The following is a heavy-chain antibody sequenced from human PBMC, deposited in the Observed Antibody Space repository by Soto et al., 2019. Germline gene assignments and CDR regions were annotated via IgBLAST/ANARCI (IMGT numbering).Heavy chain of an antibody. Sequence: ASVKVSCKASGYTFTSYGISWVRQAPGQGLEWMGWISAYNGNTNYAQKLQGRVTMTTDTSTSTAYMELRSLRSDDTAVYYCARHYDILTGYYSFDYWGQRTLVTVSS. J-gene: IGHJ4*02. V-gene: IGHV1-18*01. CDR2: ISAYNGNT. CDR1: GYTFTSYG. CDR3: ARHYDILTGYYSFDY. D-gene: IGHD3-9*01.